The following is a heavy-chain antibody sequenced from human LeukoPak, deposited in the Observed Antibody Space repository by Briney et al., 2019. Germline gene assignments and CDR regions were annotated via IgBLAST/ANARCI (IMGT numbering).Heavy chain of an antibody. V-gene: IGHV3-9*02. CDR3: AKDMVRGVIYAFDI. CDR1: GFTSDDYA. Sequence: GGSLRLSCAASGFTSDDYAMHWVRQAPGKGLEWVSGINWNSGNIGYADSVKGRFTISRDNAKNSLYLQMNSLRAEDTALYYCAKDMVRGVIYAFDIWGQGTMVTVSS. J-gene: IGHJ3*02. D-gene: IGHD3-10*01. CDR2: INWNSGNI.